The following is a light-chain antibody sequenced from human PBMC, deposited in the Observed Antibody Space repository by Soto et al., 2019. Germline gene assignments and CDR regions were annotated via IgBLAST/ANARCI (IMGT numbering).Light chain of an antibody. V-gene: IGKV3-20*01. CDR3: QQFSSSPLT. CDR2: DAS. J-gene: IGKJ4*01. Sequence: ELVLTQSPGTLSLSPGERATLSCRASQTVRNNYLAWYQQKPGQAPRLLIYDASSRATGIPDRFSGGGSGTDFTLTISRLEPEDFAVYYCQQFSSSPLTFGRATKVDIK. CDR1: QTVRNNY.